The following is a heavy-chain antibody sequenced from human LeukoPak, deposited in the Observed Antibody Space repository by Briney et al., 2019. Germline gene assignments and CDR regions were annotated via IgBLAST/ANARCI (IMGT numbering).Heavy chain of an antibody. Sequence: PGGSLRLSCAASGFTFSDFAMNWVRQAPGKGLEWVTAISGNGGSTYYADSVEGRFSISRDNSKNTLFLQMNSPTAEDTGVYYCAKARSAVVEAATNYWGQGTRVTVSS. J-gene: IGHJ4*02. D-gene: IGHD2-15*01. CDR3: AKARSAVVEAATNY. V-gene: IGHV3-23*01. CDR1: GFTFSDFA. CDR2: ISGNGGST.